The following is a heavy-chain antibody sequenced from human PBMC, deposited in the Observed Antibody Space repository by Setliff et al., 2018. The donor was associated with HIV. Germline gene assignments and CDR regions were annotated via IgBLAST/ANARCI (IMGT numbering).Heavy chain of an antibody. V-gene: IGHV5-51*01. Sequence: PGESLKIFCKGSGYSFPNYWIGWVRQMPGKGLEWMGIIYPDDSDTRYSPSFQGQVTISADKSISTAYLQWSSLKASDTAMYYCARIWFGAQDAFDIWGQGTMVTVSS. CDR2: IYPDDSDT. CDR1: GYSFPNYW. D-gene: IGHD3-10*01. J-gene: IGHJ3*02. CDR3: ARIWFGAQDAFDI.